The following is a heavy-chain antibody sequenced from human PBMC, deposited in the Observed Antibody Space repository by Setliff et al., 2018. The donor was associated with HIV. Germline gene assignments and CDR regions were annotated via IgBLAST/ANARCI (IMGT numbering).Heavy chain of an antibody. CDR3: VRGPHTSSWYGGYAFDI. CDR1: GGSIISGSNY. J-gene: IGHJ3*02. V-gene: IGHV4-61*02. Sequence: KASKTLSLTCTVSGGSIISGSNYWSWIRQPAGKGLEWIGRIYTSGSTNYNPSLKSRVTMSVDTSKNQFSLNLNSVTAADTAVYYCVRGPHTSSWYGGYAFDIWGQGTMVTVSS. D-gene: IGHD6-13*01. CDR2: IYTSGST.